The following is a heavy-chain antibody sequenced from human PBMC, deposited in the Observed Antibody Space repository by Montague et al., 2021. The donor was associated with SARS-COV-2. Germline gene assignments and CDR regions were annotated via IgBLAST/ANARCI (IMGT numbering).Heavy chain of an antibody. V-gene: IGHV4-31*03. CDR2: IYYSGST. D-gene: IGHD3-22*01. Sequence: TLSLTCTVSGGSISSGGYYWSWIRQHPGKGLEWIGYIYYSGSTYYNPSLKSRVTISVGTSKNQFSLKLSSVTAADTAVYYCARVHTITMIVVVIGAFDIWGQGTMVTVSS. J-gene: IGHJ3*02. CDR3: ARVHTITMIVVVIGAFDI. CDR1: GGSISSGGYY.